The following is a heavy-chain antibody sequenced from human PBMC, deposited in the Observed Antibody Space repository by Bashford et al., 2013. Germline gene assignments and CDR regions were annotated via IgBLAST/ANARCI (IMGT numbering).Heavy chain of an antibody. CDR2: INPNPNSGAT. CDR3: ARDGPVVGVWNAFDV. CDR1: GYTFTDYH. D-gene: IGHD1-26*01. J-gene: IGHJ3*01. V-gene: IGHV1-2*02. Sequence: ASVKVSCTASGYTFTDYHVHWVRQAPGQGLEWMGWINPNPNSGATKYAEMFQGRVTMTRDTSISTAYMELSSLRSDDTAVYFCARDGPVVGVWNAFDVWAKG.